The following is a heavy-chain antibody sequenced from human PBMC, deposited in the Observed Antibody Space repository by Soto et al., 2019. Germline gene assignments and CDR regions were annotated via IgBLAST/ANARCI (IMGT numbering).Heavy chain of an antibody. Sequence: ASGKVCCKASGYTFTSYAMHWVRQAPGQRLEWMGWINAGNGNSKYSQKFQGRVTITRDTSASTAYMELSSLRSEDTALYYCARDLSGSYPYYFDYWGQGTLVTVSS. CDR3: ARDLSGSYPYYFDY. V-gene: IGHV1-3*01. CDR1: GYTFTSYA. D-gene: IGHD1-26*01. CDR2: INAGNGNS. J-gene: IGHJ4*02.